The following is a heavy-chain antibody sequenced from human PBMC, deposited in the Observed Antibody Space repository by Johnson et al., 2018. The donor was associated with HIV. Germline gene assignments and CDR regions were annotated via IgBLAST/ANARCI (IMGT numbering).Heavy chain of an antibody. CDR3: AREIPYDYVWGSYRPGAFDI. V-gene: IGHV3-30*04. Sequence: QVQLVESGGGVVQPGRSLRLSCAASGFTFSTYAMHWVRQAPAKGLEWVAVISYDGSDKDYADSVKGRFTISRDSSKNTLYLQMNSLRAEDTALYYCAREIPYDYVWGSYRPGAFDIWGQGTMVTVSS. J-gene: IGHJ3*02. CDR1: GFTFSTYA. D-gene: IGHD3-16*02. CDR2: ISYDGSDK.